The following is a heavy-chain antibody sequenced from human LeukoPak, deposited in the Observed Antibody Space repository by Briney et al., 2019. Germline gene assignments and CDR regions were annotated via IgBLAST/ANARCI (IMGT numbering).Heavy chain of an antibody. V-gene: IGHV4-59*08. D-gene: IGHD3-3*01. J-gene: IGHJ4*02. CDR1: GGSISSYY. CDR3: ARHRGPHGGRME. CDR2: IYSSGYS. Sequence: PSETLSLTCIISGGSISSYYWSWIRQPPGKGLEWIGYIYSSGYSNYNPSLKSRVTISVDTSKNQFSLKLSSVTAADTAVYYCARHRGPHGGRMEWGQGTLVPVSS.